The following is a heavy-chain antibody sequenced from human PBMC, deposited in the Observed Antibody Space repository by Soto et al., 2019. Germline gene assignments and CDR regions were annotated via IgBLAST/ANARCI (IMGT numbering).Heavy chain of an antibody. CDR2: LSGSGVST. D-gene: IGHD1-1*01. CDR3: VLFTWNDKNFNY. CDR1: GFTFSSFP. Sequence: PGGSLSLSCAACGFTFSSFPISWVRQAPWKGLEWVSALSGSGVSTYYADSVKGRFTISRDNSKTTLYLQMNSLRAEDTAVYYCVLFTWNDKNFNYRGHGTLVNASS. V-gene: IGHV3-23*01. J-gene: IGHJ4*01.